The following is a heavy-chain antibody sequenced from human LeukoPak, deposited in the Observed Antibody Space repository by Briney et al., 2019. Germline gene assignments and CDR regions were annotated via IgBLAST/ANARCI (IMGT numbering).Heavy chain of an antibody. CDR1: GGTFSSYA. J-gene: IGHJ5*02. Sequence: ASVKVSCKASGGTFSSYAIIWVRQAPGQGLEWMGGIIPMFGTPNYAQRLQGRVTITADKSTKTAYMELRSLRYEDTAVYFCARAGIPGYCTNVTCSNWLDPWGQGTLVTVSS. CDR2: IIPMFGTP. D-gene: IGHD2-8*01. V-gene: IGHV1-69*06. CDR3: ARAGIPGYCTNVTCSNWLDP.